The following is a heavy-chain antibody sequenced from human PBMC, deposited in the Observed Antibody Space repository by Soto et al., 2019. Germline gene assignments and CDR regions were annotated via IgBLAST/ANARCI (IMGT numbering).Heavy chain of an antibody. CDR1: GYTFTRFG. D-gene: IGHD3-16*01. CDR3: ARDFMITFGEEKNWFDP. CDR2: ISAYNGNT. J-gene: IGHJ5*02. Sequence: GASVKVSCKASGYTFTRFGISWVRQAPGQGLEWMGWISAYNGNTNYAQKLQGRVTMTTDTSTSTAYMELRSLRSDDTAVYYCARDFMITFGEEKNWFDPWGQGTLVTVSS. V-gene: IGHV1-18*01.